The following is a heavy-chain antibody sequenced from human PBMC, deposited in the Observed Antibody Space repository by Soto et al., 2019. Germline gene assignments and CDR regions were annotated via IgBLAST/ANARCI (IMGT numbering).Heavy chain of an antibody. Sequence: SETLSLTCTVSGGSISSSSYYWGWIRQPPGKGLEWIGSIYYSGSTYYNPSLKSRVTISVDTSKNQFSLKMSSVTAADTAVYFCARQSSRYYDILTGYFWTYYYGMDVWGQGTTVT. CDR1: GGSISSSSYY. CDR3: ARQSSRYYDILTGYFWTYYYGMDV. J-gene: IGHJ6*02. V-gene: IGHV4-39*01. D-gene: IGHD3-9*01. CDR2: IYYSGST.